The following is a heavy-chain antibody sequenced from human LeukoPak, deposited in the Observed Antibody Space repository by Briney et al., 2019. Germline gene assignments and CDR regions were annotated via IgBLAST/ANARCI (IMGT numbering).Heavy chain of an antibody. CDR2: ISYDGSNK. V-gene: IGHV3-30*03. Sequence: PGGSLRLSCAASGFTFSSYSMNWVRQAPGKGLQWVAVISYDGSNKYYADSVKGRFTISRDNSENTLYLQMNSLRAEDTAVYYCARDYCDSSGSLPLYYYYYMDVWGKGTTVTVSS. CDR1: GFTFSSYS. CDR3: ARDYCDSSGSLPLYYYYYMDV. D-gene: IGHD3-22*01. J-gene: IGHJ6*03.